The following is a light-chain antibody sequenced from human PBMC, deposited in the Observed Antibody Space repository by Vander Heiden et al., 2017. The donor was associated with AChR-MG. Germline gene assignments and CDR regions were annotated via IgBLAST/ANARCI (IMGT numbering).Light chain of an antibody. J-gene: IGKJ1*01. CDR1: QSISSW. Sequence: DIQMTQSPSTLSASVGDRVTITCRASQSISSWLAWYQQKPGKAPKLLIYMASTLKSGVPSRFSGSGSGTEFTLTISDLQPDDFATYYCRQYGSRWTFGQGTKVEIK. V-gene: IGKV1-5*03. CDR2: MAS. CDR3: RQYGSRWT.